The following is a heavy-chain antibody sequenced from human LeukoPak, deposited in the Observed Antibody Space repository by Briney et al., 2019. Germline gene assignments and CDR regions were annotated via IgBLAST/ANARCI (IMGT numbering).Heavy chain of an antibody. V-gene: IGHV1-18*01. CDR3: ASSGRAAGTTSFDY. CDR1: GYTFTSYG. D-gene: IGHD6-13*01. Sequence: ASVKVSRKASGYTFTSYGISWVRQAPGQGLEWMGWISAYNGNTNYAQKLQGRVTMTTDTSTSTAYMELRSLRSDDTAVYYCASSGRAAGTTSFDYWGQGTLVTVSS. CDR2: ISAYNGNT. J-gene: IGHJ4*02.